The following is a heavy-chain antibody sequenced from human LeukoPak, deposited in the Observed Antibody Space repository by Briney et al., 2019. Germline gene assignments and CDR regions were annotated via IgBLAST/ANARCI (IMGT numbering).Heavy chain of an antibody. J-gene: IGHJ6*02. V-gene: IGHV1-18*01. CDR3: ARETYYYYGMDV. Sequence: ASVKVSCKASGYTFTSYGISWVRQAPGQGLEWMGWISAYNGNTSYAQKFQGRVTMTRDTSTSTVYMELSSLRSEDTAVYYCARETYYYYGMDVWGQGTTVTVSS. CDR2: ISAYNGNT. CDR1: GYTFTSYG.